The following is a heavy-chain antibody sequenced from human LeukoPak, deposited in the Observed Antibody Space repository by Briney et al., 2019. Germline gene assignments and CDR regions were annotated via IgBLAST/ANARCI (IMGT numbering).Heavy chain of an antibody. CDR1: GFTFSTYS. CDR3: ARDKRDYDILTAYHTSYYSSGLDV. J-gene: IGHJ6*02. Sequence: GGSLRLSCAASGFTFSTYSIHWVRQAPGKGLEWVAFISYDGSNKYYADSVKGRFAISRDNSKNTLYLQMNSLRAEDTAVYYCARDKRDYDILTAYHTSYYSSGLDVWGQGTTVTVSS. D-gene: IGHD3-9*01. CDR2: ISYDGSNK. V-gene: IGHV3-30*09.